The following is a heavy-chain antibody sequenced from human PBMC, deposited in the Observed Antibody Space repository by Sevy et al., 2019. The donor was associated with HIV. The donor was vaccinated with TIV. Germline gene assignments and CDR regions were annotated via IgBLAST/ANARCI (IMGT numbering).Heavy chain of an antibody. CDR3: ARGEEYYYGSGSYCWFDP. J-gene: IGHJ5*02. D-gene: IGHD3-10*01. CDR1: GYTFTSYG. Sequence: ASVKVSCKASGYTFTSYGISWVRQAPGQGLEWMGWISAYNDNTNYAQKLQGRVTMTTDTSTSTAYMELRSLRSDDTAVYYCARGEEYYYGSGSYCWFDPWGQGTLVTVSS. CDR2: ISAYNDNT. V-gene: IGHV1-18*01.